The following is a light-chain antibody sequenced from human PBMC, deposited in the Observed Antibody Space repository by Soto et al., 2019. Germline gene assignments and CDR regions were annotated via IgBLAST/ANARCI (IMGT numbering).Light chain of an antibody. CDR2: HNS. Sequence: QPVLTQPPSVSGAPGQRVTISCTGSSSNIGAGYDVHWYQQLPGTAPKLLIYHNSNRPSGVPDRFSGSKSGTSASLAITGLQAEDEADYYCQSYDSSLGGSRVFGTGTKLTVL. V-gene: IGLV1-40*01. CDR3: QSYDSSLGGSRV. CDR1: SSNIGAGYD. J-gene: IGLJ1*01.